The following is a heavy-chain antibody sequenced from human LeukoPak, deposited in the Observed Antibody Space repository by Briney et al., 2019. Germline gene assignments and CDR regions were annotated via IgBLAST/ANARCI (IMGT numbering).Heavy chain of an antibody. D-gene: IGHD2-15*01. J-gene: IGHJ4*02. CDR2: ISGSGGNT. V-gene: IGHV3-23*01. Sequence: GGSLRLSCAASGFTFSSYGMSWVRQAPGKGLEWVSAISGSGGNTYHADSVKGRFTISRDSSKNTLFLQMNRLRPEDAAVYYCAKAPVTTCRGAFCYPFDYWGLGTLVTVSS. CDR3: AKAPVTTCRGAFCYPFDY. CDR1: GFTFSSYG.